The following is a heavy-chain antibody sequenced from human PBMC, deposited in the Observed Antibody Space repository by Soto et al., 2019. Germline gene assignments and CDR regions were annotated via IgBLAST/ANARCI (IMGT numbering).Heavy chain of an antibody. CDR3: TTRMTANFDY. CDR1: GFTFSHYT. J-gene: IGHJ4*02. V-gene: IGHV3-23*01. D-gene: IGHD2-21*02. Sequence: AGGSLRLSCVASGFTFSHYTLNWVRRAPGKGLEWVSTISDRPTGHTHYAESVRGRFTISRDDSRDTVFLQMDSLRAEDTAVYYCTTRMTANFDYWGQGVLVTVSS. CDR2: ISDRPTGHT.